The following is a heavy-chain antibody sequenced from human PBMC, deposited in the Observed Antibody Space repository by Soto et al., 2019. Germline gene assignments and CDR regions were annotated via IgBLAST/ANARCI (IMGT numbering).Heavy chain of an antibody. Sequence: ASVKVSCKASGYTITGYYMHWVRQAPGQGLEWMGWINPNSGGTNYAQKFQGRFTISRDNSKDTLYLQMNSLRADDTAIYYCATNSGWDRFGPWGQGTLVTVSS. CDR3: ATNSGWDRFGP. CDR1: GYTITGYY. D-gene: IGHD6-19*01. CDR2: INPNSGGT. J-gene: IGHJ5*02. V-gene: IGHV1-2*02.